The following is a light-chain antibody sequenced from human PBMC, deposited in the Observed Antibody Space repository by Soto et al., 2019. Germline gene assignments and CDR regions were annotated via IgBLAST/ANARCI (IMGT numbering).Light chain of an antibody. V-gene: IGLV2-14*01. J-gene: IGLJ1*01. CDR3: CSFTTTSTHV. CDR1: SSDIGAYDY. CDR2: EVT. Sequence: QSVRTQPASLSGSPGQSFTISCTGPSSDIGAYDYVSWFQQHPRKAPKLMISEVTNRPSGVSNRFSGSTSGNAAYLTISGLQVEDEAEYFCCSFTTTSTHVFGTGTKVTVL.